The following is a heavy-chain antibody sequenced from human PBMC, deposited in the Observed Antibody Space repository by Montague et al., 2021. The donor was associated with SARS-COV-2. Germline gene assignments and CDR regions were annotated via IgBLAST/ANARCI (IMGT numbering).Heavy chain of an antibody. Sequence: SLRLSCAASGFTFSSYGMHWVRQAPGKGLEWVAVIWYDGSNKYYADSVKGRFTISRDNSKNTLYLQMNSLRAEDTAVYYCARVASYYYGMDAWGQGTTVTVSS. J-gene: IGHJ6*02. CDR1: GFTFSSYG. CDR3: ARVASYYYGMDA. CDR2: IWYDGSNK. V-gene: IGHV3-33*01.